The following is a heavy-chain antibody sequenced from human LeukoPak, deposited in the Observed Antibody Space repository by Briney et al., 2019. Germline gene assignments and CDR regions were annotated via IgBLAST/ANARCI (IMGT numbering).Heavy chain of an antibody. CDR3: ARGAYCSSTSCAPRPLWS. J-gene: IGHJ5*02. D-gene: IGHD2-2*01. CDR1: GFTFSSYG. V-gene: IGHV3-30*19. CDR2: IWYDGSNK. Sequence: TGGSLRLSCAASGFTFSSYGMHWVRQAPGKGLEWVAVIWYDGSNKYYADSVKGRFTISRDNSKNTLYLQMNSLRAEDTAVYYCARGAYCSSTSCAPRPLWSWGQGTLVTVSS.